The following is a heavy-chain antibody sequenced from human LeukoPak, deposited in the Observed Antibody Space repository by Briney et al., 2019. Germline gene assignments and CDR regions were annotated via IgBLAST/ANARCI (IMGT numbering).Heavy chain of an antibody. J-gene: IGHJ5*02. CDR3: ARDSRTTGWYGLAS. CDR1: GFTFSNNW. CDR2: ISSDGTNT. Sequence: GGSLRLSCAADGFTFSNNWMHWVRQAPGKGLVWVSRISSDGTNTAYADPVKGRFTISRDNAKNTLYLQMNSLRGDDTAIYYCARDSRTTGWYGLASWGQGTLVTVSS. D-gene: IGHD6-19*01. V-gene: IGHV3-74*01.